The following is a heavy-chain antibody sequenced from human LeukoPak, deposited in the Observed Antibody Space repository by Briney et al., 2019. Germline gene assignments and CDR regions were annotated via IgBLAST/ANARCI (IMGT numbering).Heavy chain of an antibody. CDR2: IYTSGST. J-gene: IGHJ5*02. Sequence: PSQTLCLTCTVSGGSISIYYWGWIRQPAGKGLEWIARIYTSGSTNNNPSLKSRDTISVDTCKKKFSLKLSAVTAADTAVYNWAGDYYGPWGQGTLVTVS. V-gene: IGHV4-4*07. D-gene: IGHD3-22*01. CDR1: GGSISIYY. CDR3: AGDYYGP.